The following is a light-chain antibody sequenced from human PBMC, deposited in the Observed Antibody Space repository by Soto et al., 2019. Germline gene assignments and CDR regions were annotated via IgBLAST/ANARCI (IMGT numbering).Light chain of an antibody. V-gene: IGKV3-20*01. CDR3: QHYGTSPFT. CDR1: QSIASSY. Sequence: EIVLTQSPGTLSLSPGERATLSCRASQSIASSYLGWYQQKPGQAPRLLIYGASSRATGIPDRFSGSGSGNDFTLSISRLEPEDFAVYYCQHYGTSPFTFGPGTKVEIK. CDR2: GAS. J-gene: IGKJ3*01.